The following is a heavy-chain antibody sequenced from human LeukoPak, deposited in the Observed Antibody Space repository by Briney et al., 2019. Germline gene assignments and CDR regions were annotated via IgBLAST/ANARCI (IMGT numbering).Heavy chain of an antibody. V-gene: IGHV3-21*01. CDR1: GFTFSSYS. J-gene: IGHJ3*02. Sequence: PGGSLRLSCAASGFTFSSYSMNWVRQAPGKGLGWVSSISSSSSYIYYADSVKGRFTISRDNAKNSLYLQMNSLRAEDTAVYYCAGPYGSGGAFDIWGQGTMVTVSS. D-gene: IGHD3-10*01. CDR3: AGPYGSGGAFDI. CDR2: ISSSSSYI.